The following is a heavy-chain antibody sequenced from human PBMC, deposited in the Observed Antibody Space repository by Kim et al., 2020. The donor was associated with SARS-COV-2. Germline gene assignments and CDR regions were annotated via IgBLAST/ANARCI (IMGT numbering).Heavy chain of an antibody. V-gene: IGHV5-51*01. J-gene: IGHJ3*02. CDR3: ARRLLLYDAFDI. D-gene: IGHD3-22*01. Sequence: RYSPSFQGQVTISADKSISTAYLQWSSLKASDTAMYYCARRLLLYDAFDIWGQGTMVTVSS.